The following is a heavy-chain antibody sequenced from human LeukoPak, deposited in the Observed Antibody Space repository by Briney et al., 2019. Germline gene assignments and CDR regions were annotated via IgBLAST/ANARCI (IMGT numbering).Heavy chain of an antibody. CDR3: ARGSGYNGFDI. D-gene: IGHD3-22*01. CDR2: IYTSGST. Sequence: SETLSLTCTVSGGSISSYYWSWIRQRAGKGLEWIGRIYTSGSTNYNPSLKSRVTMSVDTSKNQFSLKLSFVNAADTAVYYCARGSGYNGFDIWGQGTMVTVSS. CDR1: GGSISSYY. J-gene: IGHJ3*02. V-gene: IGHV4-4*07.